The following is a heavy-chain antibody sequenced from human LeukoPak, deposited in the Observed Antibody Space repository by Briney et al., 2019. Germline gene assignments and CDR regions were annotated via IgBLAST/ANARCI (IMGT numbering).Heavy chain of an antibody. Sequence: SETLSLTCAVYGGSFSGYYWSWIRQPPGKGLEWIGEINHSGSTNYNPSLKSRVTISVDTSKNQFSLKLSSVTAADTAVYYCARGHYNSWRYYDSSGYLGVWGQGTLVTVSS. CDR1: GGSFSGYY. CDR3: ARGHYNSWRYYDSSGYLGV. CDR2: INHSGST. D-gene: IGHD3-22*01. V-gene: IGHV4-34*01. J-gene: IGHJ4*02.